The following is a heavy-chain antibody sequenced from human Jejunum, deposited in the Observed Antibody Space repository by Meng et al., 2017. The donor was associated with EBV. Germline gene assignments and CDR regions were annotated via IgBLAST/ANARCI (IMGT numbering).Heavy chain of an antibody. V-gene: IGHV4-39*01. J-gene: IGHJ4*02. CDR2: ICFSDYT. Sequence: QLQLQESGPGLVKPSETLSLTCTVFGGSISRSSYCWGWIRQPPGKGLEWIGSICFSDYTYHNPSLKSRVAISADTSKNQFSLSLTSVTAADTAVYYCAMGPDYAKSGYWGQGTLVTVSS. CDR3: AMGPDYAKSGY. CDR1: GGSISRSSYC. D-gene: IGHD4-17*01.